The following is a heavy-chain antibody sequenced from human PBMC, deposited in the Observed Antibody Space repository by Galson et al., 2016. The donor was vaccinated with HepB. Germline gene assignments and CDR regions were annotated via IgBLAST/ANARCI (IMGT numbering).Heavy chain of an antibody. CDR1: GFIFSDSA. V-gene: IGHV3-73*01. Sequence: SLRLSCAASGFIFSDSAMHWVRQASGKGLEWVGRIRSKANNYATAYAASVKGRFTISRDDSKNTAYLQMNSLKTEDTAVYYCTRRKGKMYYFDYWGQGTLVTVSS. CDR2: IRSKANNYAT. J-gene: IGHJ4*02. CDR3: TRRKGKMYYFDY. D-gene: IGHD3-16*01.